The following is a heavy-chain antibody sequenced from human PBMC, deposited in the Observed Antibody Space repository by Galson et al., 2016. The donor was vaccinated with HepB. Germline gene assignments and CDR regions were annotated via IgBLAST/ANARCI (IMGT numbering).Heavy chain of an antibody. CDR3: ARDPRLRNGMNV. V-gene: IGHV3-66*01. CDR1: GLSVSDAY. CDR2: LYAGGET. Sequence: SLRLSCAASGLSVSDAYMNWVRQAPGKGLEWVSVLYAGGETYYADSLRGRFTISRDNSKNILYLQRNSLRVEDTAVYYCARDPRLRNGMNVWGQGTTVTVSS. J-gene: IGHJ6*02.